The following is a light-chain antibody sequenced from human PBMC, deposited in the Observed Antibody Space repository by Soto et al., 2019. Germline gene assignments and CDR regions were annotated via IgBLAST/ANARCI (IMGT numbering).Light chain of an antibody. J-gene: IGKJ2*01. CDR1: QSVSSN. V-gene: IGKV3-15*01. CDR3: QQYNTWPPYT. CDR2: DAS. Sequence: DIVMTQSPGTLSVSPGERATLSCRASQSVSSNLAWYQQKPGQAPRLLIYDASTRATGIPARFSGSGSGTDLTLSIRSLQSEAFAVYFCQQYNTWPPYTFGQGTKLEI.